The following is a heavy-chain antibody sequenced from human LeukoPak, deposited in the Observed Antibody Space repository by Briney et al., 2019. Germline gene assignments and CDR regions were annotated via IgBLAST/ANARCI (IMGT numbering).Heavy chain of an antibody. Sequence: PSETLSLTCTVSGDSITNNYYYWGWVRQPPGRGLEWIANIYYTGSAYYNPSLKSRVTISEDTSRNQFSLKLTSLTAADTAIYYCARAGILSGADFDCWGQGTLVIVSS. J-gene: IGHJ4*02. V-gene: IGHV4-39*07. CDR3: ARAGILSGADFDC. CDR2: IYYTGSA. D-gene: IGHD3-9*01. CDR1: GDSITNNYYY.